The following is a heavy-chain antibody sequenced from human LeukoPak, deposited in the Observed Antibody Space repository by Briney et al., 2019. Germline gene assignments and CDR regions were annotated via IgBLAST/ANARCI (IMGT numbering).Heavy chain of an antibody. CDR1: GFDFITYS. V-gene: IGHV3-48*01. J-gene: IGHJ5*02. CDR3: ARRDSGSRGFDP. D-gene: IGHD3-10*01. CDR2: ISISSSTI. Sequence: GGSLRLSCAASGFDFITYSMNWVRQAPGKGLEWISYISISSSTIYYADSVKGRFTVSRDNAKTSLYLQMNSLRAEDTAVYYCARRDSGSRGFDPWGQGTLVTVSS.